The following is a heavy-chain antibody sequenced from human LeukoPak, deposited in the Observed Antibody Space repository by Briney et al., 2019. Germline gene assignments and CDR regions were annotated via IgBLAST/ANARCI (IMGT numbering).Heavy chain of an antibody. CDR2: IYNTGAT. V-gene: IGHV3-53*01. D-gene: IGHD1-26*01. CDR1: GFTVSDNY. CDR3: ARIEWERLGRAFDI. Sequence: PGGSLRLSRAASGFTVSDNYMTWVRQAPGKGLEWVSSIYNTGATHYAESVKGRFTISRGNSKNTLFLQMNSLRAEDMAVYYCARIEWERLGRAFDIWGQGTMVTVSS. J-gene: IGHJ3*02.